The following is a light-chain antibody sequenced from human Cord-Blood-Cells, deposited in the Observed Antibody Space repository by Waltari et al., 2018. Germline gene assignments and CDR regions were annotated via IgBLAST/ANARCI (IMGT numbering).Light chain of an antibody. CDR3: QQSYSTPWT. CDR1: QSISSY. CDR2: AAS. V-gene: IGKV1-39*01. J-gene: IGKJ1*01. Sequence: DIQMTQSQSSRSASVGDRVTITCRASQSISSYLNWYQQKPGKAPKLLIYAASSLQSGVPSRFSGSGSLTDFTLTISSLQPEDFATYYCQQSYSTPWTFGQGTKVEIK.